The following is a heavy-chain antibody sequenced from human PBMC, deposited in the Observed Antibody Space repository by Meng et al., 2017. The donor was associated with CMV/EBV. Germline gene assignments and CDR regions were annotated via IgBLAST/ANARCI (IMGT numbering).Heavy chain of an antibody. CDR2: INSDGGST. D-gene: IGHD1-26*01. J-gene: IGHJ4*02. CDR1: GFTFSSYW. V-gene: IGHV3-74*01. CDR3: ARVVRGGSYLGGDYFDY. Sequence: GESLKISCAASGFTFSSYWMHRVRQAPGKGLVWVSRINSDGGSTSYADSVKGRFTISRDNAKNTLYLQMSSLRAEDTAVYYCARVVRGGSYLGGDYFDYWGQGTLVTVSS.